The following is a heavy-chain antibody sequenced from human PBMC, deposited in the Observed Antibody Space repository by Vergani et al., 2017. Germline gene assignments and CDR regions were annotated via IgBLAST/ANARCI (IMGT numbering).Heavy chain of an antibody. CDR3: ARHVIGKGIAALIDY. D-gene: IGHD6-13*01. J-gene: IGHJ4*02. CDR1: GYSFTSYW. V-gene: IGHV5-51*01. Sequence: EVQLVQSGAEVKKPGESLKISCKGSGYSFTSYWIGWVRQMPGKGLEWMGIIYPGDSDTRYSPSFQGQVTISADTSISTADLQWSSLKASDTAMYYCARHVIGKGIAALIDYWGQGTLVTVSS. CDR2: IYPGDSDT.